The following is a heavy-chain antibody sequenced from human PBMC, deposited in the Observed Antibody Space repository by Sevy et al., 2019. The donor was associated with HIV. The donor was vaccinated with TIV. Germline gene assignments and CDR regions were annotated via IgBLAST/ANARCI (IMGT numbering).Heavy chain of an antibody. V-gene: IGHV3-49*03. CDR2: IRSKTFGGTT. CDR1: GFRFSDYA. J-gene: IGHJ6*02. D-gene: IGHD3-9*01. CDR3: TRLRGTFSAYYYFGMDV. Sequence: GGSLRLSCITSGFRFSDYALTWLRQAPGKGLEWVGFIRSKTFGGTTEYAASVKGRFTISRDESKSIAYLEMNSLKTEDTAIYYCTRLRGTFSAYYYFGMDVWGQGATVTVSS.